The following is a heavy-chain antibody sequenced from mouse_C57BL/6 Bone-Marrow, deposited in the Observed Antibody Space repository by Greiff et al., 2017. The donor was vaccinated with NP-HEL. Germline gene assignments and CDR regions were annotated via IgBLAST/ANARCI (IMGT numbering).Heavy chain of an antibody. CDR3: ARWEITFDY. J-gene: IGHJ2*01. D-gene: IGHD2-4*01. V-gene: IGHV1-59*01. CDR1: GYTFTSYW. Sequence: QVQLQQSGAELVRPGTSVKLSCEASGYTFTSYWMHWVKQRPGQGLEWIGVIDPSDSYTNYNQKFKGKATLTVDTSSSTAYMQLSSLTSEDSAVYYCARWEITFDYWGQGTTLTVSS. CDR2: IDPSDSYT.